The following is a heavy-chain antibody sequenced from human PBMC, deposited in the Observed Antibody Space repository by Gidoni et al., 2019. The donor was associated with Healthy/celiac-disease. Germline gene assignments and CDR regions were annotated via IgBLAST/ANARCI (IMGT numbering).Heavy chain of an antibody. CDR2: IKSKTDGGTT. Sequence: EVQLVESGGGLVKPGGSLRLSCAASGFTFSNAWMSWVRQAPGKGLGWVGRIKSKTDGGTTDYAAPVKGRFTILRDDSKTTLYLQMNSLKTEDTAVYYCTTVSRDSNEDAFDIWGQGTMVTVSS. J-gene: IGHJ3*02. CDR3: TTVSRDSNEDAFDI. V-gene: IGHV3-15*01. CDR1: GFTFSNAW. D-gene: IGHD4-4*01.